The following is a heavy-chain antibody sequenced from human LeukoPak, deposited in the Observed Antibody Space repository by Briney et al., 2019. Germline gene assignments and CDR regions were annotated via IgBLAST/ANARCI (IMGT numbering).Heavy chain of an antibody. CDR1: GFTFGTYW. CDR2: INPDGSGT. CDR3: ARDPDYGDPGPFFDY. V-gene: IGHV3-7*03. Sequence: GGSLRLSCATSGFTFGTYWMTWVRQAPGTGLEWVANINPDGSGTFYVGSVKGRFTISRDNAKNSLYLHMNSLRAEDTAIYYCARDPDYGDPGPFFDYWCQGALVTVSS. D-gene: IGHD2-21*02. J-gene: IGHJ4*02.